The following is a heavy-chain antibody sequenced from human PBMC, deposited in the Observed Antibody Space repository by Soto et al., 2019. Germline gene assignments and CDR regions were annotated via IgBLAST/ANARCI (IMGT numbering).Heavy chain of an antibody. J-gene: IGHJ4*02. CDR2: IKSKTDGGTT. CDR3: TTDCSVYGETFFDY. D-gene: IGHD4-17*01. V-gene: IGHV3-15*07. CDR1: GFTFSNAW. Sequence: PGGSLRLSCAASGFTFSNAWMNWVRQAPGKGLEWVGRIKSKTDGGTTDYAAPVKGRFTISRDDSKNTLYLQMNSLKTEDTAVYYCTTDCSVYGETFFDYWGQGTLVTVSS.